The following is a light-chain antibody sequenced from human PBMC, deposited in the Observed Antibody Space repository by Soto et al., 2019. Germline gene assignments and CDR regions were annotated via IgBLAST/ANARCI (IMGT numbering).Light chain of an antibody. CDR1: SSDIGAYDY. CDR3: FSFTTTSTHV. V-gene: IGLV2-14*01. J-gene: IGLJ1*01. Sequence: QSALTQPASLSGSPGQSITISCTGTSSDIGAYDYVSWFQQHPGKAPKLMISEVNNRPSGVSNRFSGSESGNTAYLTISGLQVEDEAEYFRFSFTTTSTHVFGTGTKVTVL. CDR2: EVN.